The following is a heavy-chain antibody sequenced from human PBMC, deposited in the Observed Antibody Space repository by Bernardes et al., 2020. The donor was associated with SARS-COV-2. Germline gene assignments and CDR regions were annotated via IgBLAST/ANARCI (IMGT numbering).Heavy chain of an antibody. Sequence: SETLSLTCTVSGGSISSGGYYWSWIRQHPGKGLEWIGYIYYSGSTYYNPSLKSRVTISVDTSKNQFSLKLSSVTAADTAVYYCARASFIAARPRVYYYYGMDVWGQGTTVTVSS. CDR2: IYYSGST. CDR1: GGSISSGGYY. D-gene: IGHD6-6*01. J-gene: IGHJ6*02. CDR3: ARASFIAARPRVYYYYGMDV. V-gene: IGHV4-31*03.